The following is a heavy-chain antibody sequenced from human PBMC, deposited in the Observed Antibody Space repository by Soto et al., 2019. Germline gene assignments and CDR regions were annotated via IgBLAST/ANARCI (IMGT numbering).Heavy chain of an antibody. Sequence: SETLSLTCTVSGGSISSYYWSWIRQPPGKGLEWIGYIYYSGSTNYNPSLKSRVTISVDTSKNQFSLKLSSVTAADTAVYYCARDPGLAVAGLYYGMDVWGQGTTVTVSS. CDR1: GGSISSYY. CDR3: ARDPGLAVAGLYYGMDV. J-gene: IGHJ6*02. V-gene: IGHV4-59*01. D-gene: IGHD6-19*01. CDR2: IYYSGST.